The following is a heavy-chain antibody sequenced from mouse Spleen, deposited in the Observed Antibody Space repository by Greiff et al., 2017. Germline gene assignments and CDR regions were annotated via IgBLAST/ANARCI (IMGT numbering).Heavy chain of an antibody. CDR2: ISSGGGST. J-gene: IGHJ2*01. CDR1: GFTFSSYY. Sequence: EVKLMESGGGLVKLGGSLKLSCAASGFTFSSYYMSWVRQTPEKRLEWVATISSGGGSTYYPDSVKGRFTISRDNAKNTLYLQMSSLNSEDTAVYYCARGGVGTNFDYWGQGTTLTVSS. CDR3: ARGGVGTNFDY. D-gene: IGHD4-1*01. V-gene: IGHV5-9*04.